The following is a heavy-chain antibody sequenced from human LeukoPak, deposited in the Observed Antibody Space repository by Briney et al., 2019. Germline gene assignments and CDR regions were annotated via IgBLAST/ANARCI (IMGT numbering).Heavy chain of an antibody. CDR2: ISGSGGST. D-gene: IGHD3-3*01. V-gene: IGHV3-23*01. CDR1: GFTFSSYA. J-gene: IGHJ4*02. CDR3: AKTARSDYDFWSGFFDY. Sequence: GGSLRRSCAASGFTFSSYAMSWVRQAPGKGLEWVSAISGSGGSTYYADSVKGRFTISRDNSTNTLYLQMNSLRAEDTAVYYCAKTARSDYDFWSGFFDYWGQGTLVTVSS.